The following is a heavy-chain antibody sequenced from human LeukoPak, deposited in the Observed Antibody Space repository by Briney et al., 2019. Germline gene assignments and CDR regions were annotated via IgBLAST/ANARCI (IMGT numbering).Heavy chain of an antibody. CDR3: AKSRRPGGSLDY. J-gene: IGHJ4*02. Sequence: PGGSLRLSCAASGFTFSTYAMTWLRQAPGKGLEWVSALNYNGGNTYYADSVKGRFTISRDNSKNTLYLQMNSLRAEDTAVYYCAKSRRPGGSLDYWGQGTLVTVSS. CDR1: GFTFSTYA. CDR2: LNYNGGNT. V-gene: IGHV3-23*01. D-gene: IGHD3-16*01.